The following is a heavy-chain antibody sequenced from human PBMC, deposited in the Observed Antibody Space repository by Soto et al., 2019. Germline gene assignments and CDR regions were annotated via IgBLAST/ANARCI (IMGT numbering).Heavy chain of an antibody. CDR1: GFTFSSYG. CDR3: AKDRRAGGNYGFYSDF. D-gene: IGHD1-7*01. CDR2: SSATGAGT. Sequence: GSLRLSCAASGFTFSSYGMTWVRQAPGKGLEWVSSSSATGAGTYYADSVKGRFTISRDNSKNTLYLQMTSLRADDTAVYYCAKDRRAGGNYGFYSDFWGQGALVTVSS. V-gene: IGHV3-23*01. J-gene: IGHJ4*02.